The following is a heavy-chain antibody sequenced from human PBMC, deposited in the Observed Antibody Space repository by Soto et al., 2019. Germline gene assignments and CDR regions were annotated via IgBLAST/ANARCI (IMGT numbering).Heavy chain of an antibody. CDR2: ISGRGDEK. CDR3: AKEYYYDSSFDY. J-gene: IGHJ4*02. D-gene: IGHD3-22*01. Sequence: GGSLRLSCAASGITFSNYAVGWVRRVPGKGLEWVSTISGRGDEKYYADSVKGRFTISRDNSKNTLYLQMNSPRAEDTAVYFCAKEYYYDSSFDYWGQGALVTVSS. V-gene: IGHV3-23*01. CDR1: GITFSNYA.